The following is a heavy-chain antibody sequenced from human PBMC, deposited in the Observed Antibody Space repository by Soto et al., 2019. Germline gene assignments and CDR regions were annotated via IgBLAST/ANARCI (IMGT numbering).Heavy chain of an antibody. CDR1: GFSISDHY. V-gene: IGHV3-72*01. CDR3: ARGYYDILTGYYIGAFDI. CDR2: TKNKANSYTT. J-gene: IGHJ3*02. Sequence: GGSLRLSCAASGFSISDHYVDWVRQAPGRGLEWVGRTKNKANSYTTEYAASVKGRFTISRDDSKNSLYLQMNSLKTEDTAVYYCARGYYDILTGYYIGAFDIWGQGTMGTVSS. D-gene: IGHD3-9*01.